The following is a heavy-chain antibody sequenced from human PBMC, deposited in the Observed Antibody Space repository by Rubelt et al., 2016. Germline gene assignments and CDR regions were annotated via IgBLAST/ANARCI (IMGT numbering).Heavy chain of an antibody. CDR3: ARAGPYCSSTSCYAPYFDY. Sequence: GLEWIGEINHSGSTNYNPSLKSRVTISVDTSKNQFSLKLSSVTAADTAVYYCARAGPYCSSTSCYAPYFDYWGQGTLVTVSS. CDR2: INHSGST. V-gene: IGHV4-34*09. D-gene: IGHD2-2*01. J-gene: IGHJ4*02.